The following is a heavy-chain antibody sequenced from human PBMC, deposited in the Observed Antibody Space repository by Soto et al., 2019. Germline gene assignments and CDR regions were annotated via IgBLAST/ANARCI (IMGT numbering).Heavy chain of an antibody. CDR3: ARVSLLQGRDY. Sequence: GSLRLSCAASGFTFSSYAMHWVRQAPGKGLEWVAVISYDGSNKYYADSVKGRFTISRDNSKNTLYLQMNSLRAEDTAVYYCARVSLLQGRDYWGQGTLVTVSS. D-gene: IGHD4-4*01. CDR2: ISYDGSNK. V-gene: IGHV3-30-3*01. CDR1: GFTFSSYA. J-gene: IGHJ4*02.